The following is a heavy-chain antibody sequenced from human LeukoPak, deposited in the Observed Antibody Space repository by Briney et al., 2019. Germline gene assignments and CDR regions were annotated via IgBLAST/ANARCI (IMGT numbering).Heavy chain of an antibody. CDR2: ISAYNGNT. CDR3: ARVRAIFGTNDAFDI. Sequence: GASVKVSCKASGYTFTSYGISWVRQAPGQGLEWMGWISAYNGNTNYAQKLQGRVTMTTDTSTSTAYMELRSLRSDDTAVYYCARVRAIFGTNDAFDIWGQGTMVTVSS. D-gene: IGHD3-3*01. CDR1: GYTFTSYG. V-gene: IGHV1-18*01. J-gene: IGHJ3*02.